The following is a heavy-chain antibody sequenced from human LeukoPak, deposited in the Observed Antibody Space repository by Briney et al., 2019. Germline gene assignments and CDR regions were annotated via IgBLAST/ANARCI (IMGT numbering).Heavy chain of an antibody. CDR2: IYYRGST. V-gene: IGHV4-39*01. Sequence: SESLSLTCAVSGGSISSTTSYWGWIRQPPGKGLEWLGRIYYRGSTFYNPSLKSRVTISVDTSNNQFSLRLSSVTAADTAVYYCARHGSADYFDYWGQGTLVTLSS. J-gene: IGHJ4*02. CDR1: GGSISSTTSY. CDR3: ARHGSADYFDY. D-gene: IGHD2-2*03.